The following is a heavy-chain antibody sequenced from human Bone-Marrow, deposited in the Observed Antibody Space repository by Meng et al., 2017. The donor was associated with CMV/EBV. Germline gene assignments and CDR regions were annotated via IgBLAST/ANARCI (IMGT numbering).Heavy chain of an antibody. CDR3: ARGRPFDY. J-gene: IGHJ4*02. CDR1: GGSISIYY. V-gene: IGHV4-59*01. Sequence: SETLSLTCTVSGGSISIYYWSWIRQPPGKGLEWIGHIYNSGGTTYNPSLKNRVTISVDTSKNQFSLKLSSVTAADTAVSYCARGRPFDYWGQGTLVTVSS. CDR2: IYNSGGT.